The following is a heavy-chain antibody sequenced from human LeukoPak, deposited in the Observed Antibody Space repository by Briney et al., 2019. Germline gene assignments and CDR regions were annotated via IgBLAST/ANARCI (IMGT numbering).Heavy chain of an antibody. CDR3: ARDETSGYYFPGY. Sequence: ASVKVSCKASGYTFTGYYMHWVRQAPGQGLEWMGWINPNSGGTNYAQKFQGRVTMTRDTSISTAYMELSRLRSDDTAVYYCARDETSGYYFPGYWGQGTLVTVSS. CDR1: GYTFTGYY. CDR2: INPNSGGT. V-gene: IGHV1-2*02. D-gene: IGHD3-22*01. J-gene: IGHJ4*02.